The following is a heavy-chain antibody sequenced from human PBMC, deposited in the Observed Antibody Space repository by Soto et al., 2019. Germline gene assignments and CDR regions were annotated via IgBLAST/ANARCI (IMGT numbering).Heavy chain of an antibody. CDR3: SRHGGIAARPPFGSFDY. Sequence: PSETLSLTCTVSGGSISSSSYYWGWFRQPPGKGLEWIGSIYYSGSTYYNPSIKSRVTISVNTSKNQFSLKLSSVTAADTAVYYCSRHGGIAARPPFGSFDYWGQGTLVTVSS. J-gene: IGHJ4*02. CDR1: GGSISSSSYY. CDR2: IYYSGST. V-gene: IGHV4-39*01. D-gene: IGHD6-6*01.